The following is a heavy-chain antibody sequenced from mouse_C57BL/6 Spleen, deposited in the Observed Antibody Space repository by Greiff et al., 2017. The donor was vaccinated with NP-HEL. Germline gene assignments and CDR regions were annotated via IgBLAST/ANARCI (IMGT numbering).Heavy chain of an antibody. Sequence: EVKLMESGGGLVQPGGSMKLSCVASGFTFSNYWMNWVRQSPEKGLEWVAQIRLKSDNYATHYAESGKGRFTISRDDSKSSVYLQMNNLSAEDTGIYYCTVPYYGISWFAYWGQGTLVTVSA. J-gene: IGHJ3*01. CDR3: TVPYYGISWFAY. CDR1: GFTFSNYW. V-gene: IGHV6-3*01. D-gene: IGHD1-1*01. CDR2: IRLKSDNYAT.